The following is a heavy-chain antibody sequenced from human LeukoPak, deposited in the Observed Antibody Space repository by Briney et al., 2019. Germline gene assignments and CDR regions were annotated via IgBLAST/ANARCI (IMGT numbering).Heavy chain of an antibody. CDR1: GYTFTSHG. D-gene: IGHD2-15*01. CDR2: ISAYNGDT. Sequence: GTSVKVSCKASGYTFTSHGLSWVRQAPGQGLEWMGRISAYNGDTKYAQKIQDRVTMTTDTTTSTAYMEPMSLRSDDTAVYYCARDRGSYCSGGSCYAPHIDYWGQGTLVTISS. CDR3: ARDRGSYCSGGSCYAPHIDY. V-gene: IGHV1-18*01. J-gene: IGHJ4*02.